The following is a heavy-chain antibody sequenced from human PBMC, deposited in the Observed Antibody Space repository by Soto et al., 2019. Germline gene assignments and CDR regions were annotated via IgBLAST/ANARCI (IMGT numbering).Heavy chain of an antibody. J-gene: IGHJ4*02. CDR2: IYHSGST. Sequence: QVQLQESGPGLVKPSGTLSLTCAVSGGSISSSNWWSWVRQSPGKGLEWIGEIYHSGSTNYNPSLQSRVTISVDQSKNQFPLKRSSVTAADTALSFCARRSSVAGFDYWGQGTLLTVS. V-gene: IGHV4-4*02. CDR3: ARRSSVAGFDY. D-gene: IGHD6-19*01. CDR1: GGSISSSNW.